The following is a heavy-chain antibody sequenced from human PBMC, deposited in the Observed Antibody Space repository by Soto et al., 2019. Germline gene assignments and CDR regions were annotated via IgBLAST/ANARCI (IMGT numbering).Heavy chain of an antibody. CDR2: INPHSGVT. CDR1: GYTFTDHS. Sequence: QVHLVQSGAEVKKPGASVKVSCKASGYTFTDHSLHWVRQAPGQGLEWMGWINPHSGVTVSAENFEGRVTLTRDTSINTAYMEMGWLRSDDTAIYYCALEMSTVTYFYYWGQGTLLTVSS. D-gene: IGHD4-4*01. J-gene: IGHJ4*02. CDR3: ALEMSTVTYFYY. V-gene: IGHV1-2*02.